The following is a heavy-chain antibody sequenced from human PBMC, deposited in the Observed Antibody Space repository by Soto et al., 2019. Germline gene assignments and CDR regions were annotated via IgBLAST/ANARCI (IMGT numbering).Heavy chain of an antibody. V-gene: IGHV1-69*02. CDR2: IIPILGIA. Sequence: QVQLVQSGAEVKKPGSSVKVSCKASGGTFSSYIISWVRQAPGQGLEWMGRIIPILGIANYAQKFQGRVTITADKSTSTAYMELSSLRSEDTAMYYCARGYGSGSYAVDYWGQGTLVTVSS. D-gene: IGHD3-10*01. CDR3: ARGYGSGSYAVDY. CDR1: GGTFSSYI. J-gene: IGHJ4*02.